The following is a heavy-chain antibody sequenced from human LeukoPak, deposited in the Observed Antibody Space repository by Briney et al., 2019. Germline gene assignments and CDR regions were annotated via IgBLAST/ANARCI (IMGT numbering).Heavy chain of an antibody. V-gene: IGHV3-21*01. CDR3: ARVVEYSSSLPRFMDV. J-gene: IGHJ6*03. CDR2: ISSSSSYI. Sequence: PGGSLRLSCAAFGFTFSSYSMNWVRQAPGRGLEWVSSISSSSSYIYYADSVKGRFTISRDNAKNSLYLQMNSLRAEDTAVYYCARVVEYSSSLPRFMDVWGKGTTVTVSS. D-gene: IGHD6-6*01. CDR1: GFTFSSYS.